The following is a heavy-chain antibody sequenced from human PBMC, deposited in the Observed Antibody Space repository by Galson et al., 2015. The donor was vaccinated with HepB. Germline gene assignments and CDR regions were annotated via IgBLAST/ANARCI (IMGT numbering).Heavy chain of an antibody. CDR3: AKDDQSKYYDFWSGYYGDAFDI. V-gene: IGHV3-23*01. J-gene: IGHJ3*02. D-gene: IGHD3-3*01. Sequence: SLRLSCAAFGFTFGSYAMNWVRQAPGKGLEWVSVISGRGGSTYYADSVKGRFTISRDNFRSTLFLQMDSLRAEDTDVYYCAKDDQSKYYDFWSGYYGDAFDIWGQGTMVTVSS. CDR2: ISGRGGST. CDR1: GFTFGSYA.